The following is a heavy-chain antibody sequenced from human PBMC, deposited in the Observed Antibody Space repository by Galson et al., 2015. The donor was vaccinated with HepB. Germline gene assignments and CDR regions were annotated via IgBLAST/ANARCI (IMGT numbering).Heavy chain of an antibody. D-gene: IGHD4-17*01. CDR2: ISASGGST. CDR3: AKDLPVGTYYGRDAFDI. Sequence: SLRLSCAASGFTFSTYAINWVRQAPGKGLEWVSTISASGGSTYYADSVKGRFTISRDNSKNTLYLQMNSLRAEDTAVYYCAKDLPVGTYYGRDAFDIWGQGTVVTVSS. V-gene: IGHV3-23*01. CDR1: GFTFSTYA. J-gene: IGHJ3*02.